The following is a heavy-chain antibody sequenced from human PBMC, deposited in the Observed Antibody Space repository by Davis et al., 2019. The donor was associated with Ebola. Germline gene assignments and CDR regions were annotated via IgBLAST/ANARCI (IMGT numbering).Heavy chain of an antibody. CDR2: IWYEGTDG. J-gene: IGHJ5*01. CDR3: AREEGSSSWQNNWFDY. V-gene: IGHV3-33*08. Sequence: GGSLRLSCEASGFSFDAYAMHWVRQAPGKGLEWVSSIWYEGTDGNYADSVRGRFIISRDDSKNTLYLQMNSLRVEDTAIYYCAREEGSSSWQNNWFDYWGQGTLVTVSS. D-gene: IGHD2-2*01. CDR1: GFSFDAYA.